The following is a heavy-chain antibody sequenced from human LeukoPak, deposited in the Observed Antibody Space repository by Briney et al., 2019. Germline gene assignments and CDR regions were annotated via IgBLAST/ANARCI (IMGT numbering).Heavy chain of an antibody. CDR1: GYTFTSYA. J-gene: IGHJ3*02. CDR2: INAGNGNT. CDR3: ARDTAPTGSKWLRLRERAFDI. D-gene: IGHD5-12*01. V-gene: IGHV1-3*01. Sequence: ASVKVSCKASGYTFTSYAMHWVRQAPGQRLEWMGWINAGNGNTKYSQKFQGRVTITRDTSASTAYMELSSLRSEDTAVYYCARDTAPTGSKWLRLRERAFDIWGQGTMVTVSS.